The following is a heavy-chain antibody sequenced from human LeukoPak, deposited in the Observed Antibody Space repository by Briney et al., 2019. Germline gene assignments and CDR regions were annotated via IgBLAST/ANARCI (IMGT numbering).Heavy chain of an antibody. J-gene: IGHJ3*02. V-gene: IGHV3-23*01. CDR3: AKDWQLERRFPGAFDI. D-gene: IGHD1-1*01. Sequence: GGSLRLSCAAYGFTFSSYAMSWVRQAPGKGLEWVSAISGSGGSTYYADSVKGRFTIARDNSTNTLYLQMNSLRAEDTAVYYCAKDWQLERRFPGAFDIWGQGTMVTVSS. CDR2: ISGSGGST. CDR1: GFTFSSYA.